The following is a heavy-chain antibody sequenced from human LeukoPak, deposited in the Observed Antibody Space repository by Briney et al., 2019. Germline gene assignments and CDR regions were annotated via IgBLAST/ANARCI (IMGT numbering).Heavy chain of an antibody. CDR3: ARERIYYDILTGSRAFDI. J-gene: IGHJ3*02. CDR1: GGSISSYY. V-gene: IGHV4-59*01. Sequence: SETLSLTCTVSGGSISSYYWSWIRQPPGKGLEWIGYIYYSGSTNYNPSLKSRVTISVDTSKNQFSLKLSSVTAADTAVYYCARERIYYDILTGSRAFDIWGQGTMVTVSS. D-gene: IGHD3-9*01. CDR2: IYYSGST.